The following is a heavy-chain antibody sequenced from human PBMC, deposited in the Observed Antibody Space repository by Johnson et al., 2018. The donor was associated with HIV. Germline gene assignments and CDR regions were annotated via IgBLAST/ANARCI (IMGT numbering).Heavy chain of an antibody. J-gene: IGHJ3*02. CDR2: IRYDGSNK. D-gene: IGHD5-24*01. CDR3: VRGGDGYNSRFREPFGAFDI. Sequence: QVQLVESGGGVVQPGRSLRLSCAASGFIFSNAWMSWVRQGPGKGLEWVTFIRYDGSNKYYADSVKGRFTISRDNAKTSLALQMNSLRAEDTAVYYCVRGGDGYNSRFREPFGAFDIWGQGTMVTVSS. V-gene: IGHV3-33*08. CDR1: GFIFSNAW.